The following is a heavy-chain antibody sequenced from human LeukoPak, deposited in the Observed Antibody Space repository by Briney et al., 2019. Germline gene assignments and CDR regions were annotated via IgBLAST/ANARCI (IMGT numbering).Heavy chain of an antibody. CDR3: ANFGGYSYGQRYYFDY. V-gene: IGHV3-23*01. Sequence: GGSLRLSCAASGFTFSSYAMSWVRQAPGKGLEGVSAISGSGGSTYYEDSVKGRFTISRDNSKNTLYLQMNSLRAEDTAVYYCANFGGYSYGQRYYFDYWGQGTLVTVSS. CDR1: GFTFSSYA. D-gene: IGHD5-18*01. J-gene: IGHJ4*02. CDR2: ISGSGGST.